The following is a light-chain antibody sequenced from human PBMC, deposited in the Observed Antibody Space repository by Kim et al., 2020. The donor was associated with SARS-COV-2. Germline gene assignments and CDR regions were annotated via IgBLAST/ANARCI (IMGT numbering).Light chain of an antibody. Sequence: VAPGKKASIICGGSNIGSKSVHWYQQKPGQAPVLVIYNDSDRPSGIPERFSGSNSGNTATLTISRVEGGDEADYYCQVWHSNTDRIFGGGTQLTVL. CDR1: NIGSKS. CDR3: QVWHSNTDRI. V-gene: IGLV3-21*04. J-gene: IGLJ2*01. CDR2: NDS.